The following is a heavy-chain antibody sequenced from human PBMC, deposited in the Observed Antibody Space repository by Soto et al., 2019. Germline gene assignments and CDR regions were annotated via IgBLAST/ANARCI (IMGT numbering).Heavy chain of an antibody. CDR1: GGSSTSSFY. D-gene: IGHD6-13*01. CDR2: IYGTGNT. CDR3: RSSSRYSTDV. Sequence: QLQLQESGPGLVKPSETLSLSCTVSGGSSTSSFYWGWIRQPPGKGLEWIGSIYGTGNTYYNPSLKGRVTISADTSKTQFSLNLISVTAADTAVYYCRSSSRYSTDVWGQGATVTVSS. V-gene: IGHV4-39*01. J-gene: IGHJ6*02.